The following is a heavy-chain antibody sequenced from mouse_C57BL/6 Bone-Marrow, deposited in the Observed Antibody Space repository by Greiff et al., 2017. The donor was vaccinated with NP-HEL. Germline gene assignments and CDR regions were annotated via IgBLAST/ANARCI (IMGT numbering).Heavy chain of an antibody. CDR3: ARDRDYGSSYVAY. D-gene: IGHD1-1*01. J-gene: IGHJ3*01. CDR2: ISYDGSN. CDR1: GYSITSGYY. Sequence: ESGPGLVKPSQSLSLTCSVTGYSITSGYYWNWIRQFPGNKLEWIGYISYDGSNNYNPSLKNRISITRDTSKNQFFLKLNSVTTEDTATYYCARDRDYGSSYVAYWGQGTLVTVSA. V-gene: IGHV3-6*01.